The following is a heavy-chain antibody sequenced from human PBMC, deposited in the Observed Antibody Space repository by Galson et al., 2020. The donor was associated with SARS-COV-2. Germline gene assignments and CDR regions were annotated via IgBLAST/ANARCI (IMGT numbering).Heavy chain of an antibody. CDR2: IRSDGSNK. D-gene: IGHD6-13*01. J-gene: IGHJ4*02. CDR1: GFTYSSYG. V-gene: IGHV3-33*01. Sequence: GGSLRLSCAACGFTYSSYGMHRVRQAPGKGLEWVAVIRSDGSNKYYADSEKGRFTISRDNSKNTLYLQMNSLRAEDTAVYYCARESDSSSWEKYYFDYWGQGTLVTVSS. CDR3: ARESDSSSWEKYYFDY.